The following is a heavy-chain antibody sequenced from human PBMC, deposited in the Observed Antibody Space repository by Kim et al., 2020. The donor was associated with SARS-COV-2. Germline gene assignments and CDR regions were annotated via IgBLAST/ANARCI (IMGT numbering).Heavy chain of an antibody. J-gene: IGHJ5*02. CDR2: INHSGST. Sequence: SETLSLTCAVYGGSFSGYYWSWIRQPPGKGLEWIGEINHSGSTNYNPSLKSRVTISVDTSKNQFSLKLSSVTAADTAVYYCARGSHYDYVWGSPLAGTGEDWFDTWGQGTLVTVSS. D-gene: IGHD3-16*01. CDR3: ARGSHYDYVWGSPLAGTGEDWFDT. CDR1: GGSFSGYY. V-gene: IGHV4-34*01.